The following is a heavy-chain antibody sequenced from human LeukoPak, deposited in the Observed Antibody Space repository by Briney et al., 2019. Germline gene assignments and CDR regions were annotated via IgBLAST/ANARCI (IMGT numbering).Heavy chain of an antibody. CDR1: GGTFSSYA. CDR2: IIPILGIA. D-gene: IGHD5-24*01. V-gene: IGHV1-69*04. CDR3: GTSGDGYNRY. J-gene: IGHJ4*02. Sequence: SVKVSCKASGGTFSSYAISWVRQAPGQGLEWMGRIIPILGIANYAQKFQGRVTITADKSTSTAYMELSSLRSEDTAVYYCGTSGDGYNRYWGQGTLVTVSS.